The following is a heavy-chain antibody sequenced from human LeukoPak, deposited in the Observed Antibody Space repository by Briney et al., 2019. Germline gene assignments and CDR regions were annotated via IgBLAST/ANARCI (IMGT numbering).Heavy chain of an antibody. D-gene: IGHD3-3*01. Sequence: SETLSLTCAVYGGSFSGYYWSWIRQPPGKGLEWIGEINHSGSTNYNPSLKSRVTISVDTSKNQFSLKLSSVTAADTAVYYCARGLDFWSGYPSDWFDPWGQGTLVTVSS. J-gene: IGHJ5*02. CDR2: INHSGST. CDR1: GGSFSGYY. CDR3: ARGLDFWSGYPSDWFDP. V-gene: IGHV4-34*01.